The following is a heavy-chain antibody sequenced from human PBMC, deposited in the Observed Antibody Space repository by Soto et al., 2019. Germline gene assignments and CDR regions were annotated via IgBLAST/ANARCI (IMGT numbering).Heavy chain of an antibody. CDR1: GGSISDISYC. V-gene: IGHV4-39*01. D-gene: IGHD2-15*01. CDR3: ARHKSGSDWLDP. CDR2: MFYSGAT. Sequence: SETLSLTCTVSGGSISDISYCWGWIRQPPGKGLQWIGCMFYSGATYYNPSLKNRVTLSVDTSDNEFSLKLVSVTAPDTAVYYCARHKSGSDWLDPWGQGTLVTVSS. J-gene: IGHJ5*02.